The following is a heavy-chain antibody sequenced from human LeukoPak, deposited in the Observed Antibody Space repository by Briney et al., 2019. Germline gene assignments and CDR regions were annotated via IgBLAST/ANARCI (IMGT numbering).Heavy chain of an antibody. Sequence: AGSLRLSCEASGFSFSDHWMEWVRQAPGKGLVWVSGIKGDGRSIKNADSVKGRFTISRDNGKSTLHLQMNSLRAEDTAVYYCVRGLAWSWDVWGQGTTVIVSS. V-gene: IGHV3-74*03. D-gene: IGHD3-3*01. J-gene: IGHJ6*02. CDR1: GFSFSDHW. CDR3: VRGLAWSWDV. CDR2: IKGDGRSI.